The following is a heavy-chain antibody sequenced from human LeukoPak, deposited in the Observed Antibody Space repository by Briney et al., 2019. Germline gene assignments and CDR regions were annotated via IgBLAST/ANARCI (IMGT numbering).Heavy chain of an antibody. CDR2: ISSSGSTI. J-gene: IGHJ4*02. V-gene: IGHV3-48*03. Sequence: GGSLRLSCAASGFTFSSYEMNWVRQAPGKGLEWVSYISSSGSTIYYADSVKGRFTISRDNAKNSLYLQMNSLKTEDTAVYYCTTVVYTVTIVYWGQGTLVTVSS. D-gene: IGHD4-17*01. CDR3: TTVVYTVTIVY. CDR1: GFTFSSYE.